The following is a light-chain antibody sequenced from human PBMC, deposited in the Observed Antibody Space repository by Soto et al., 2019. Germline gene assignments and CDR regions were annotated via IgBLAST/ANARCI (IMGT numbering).Light chain of an antibody. V-gene: IGKV3-20*01. J-gene: IGKJ1*01. CDR2: GAS. CDR1: QRVTSNY. CDR3: QQYGSSPGT. Sequence: EIWFTQSPGTLSLSPGERATLSCSASQRVTSNYLAWYQQTPGQAPRLLIFGASIRDTGLPDRFSGSGSGTDFTLTISRLEPEDFAVYYCQQYGSSPGTFGQGTKVDIK.